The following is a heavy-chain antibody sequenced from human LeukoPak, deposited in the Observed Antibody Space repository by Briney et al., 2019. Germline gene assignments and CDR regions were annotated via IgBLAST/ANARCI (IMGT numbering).Heavy chain of an antibody. J-gene: IGHJ5*02. D-gene: IGHD3-10*01. CDR1: GFTFSSCA. CDR3: AKDRGAMINYWFDP. Sequence: GGSLRLSCAASGFTFSSCAMSWVRQAPGKGLEWVSAITGSGGSRYYADSVKGRFTISRDNSKNTLYLQMNSLRAEDTAVYYCAKDRGAMINYWFDPWGQGTLVTVSS. V-gene: IGHV3-23*01. CDR2: ITGSGGSR.